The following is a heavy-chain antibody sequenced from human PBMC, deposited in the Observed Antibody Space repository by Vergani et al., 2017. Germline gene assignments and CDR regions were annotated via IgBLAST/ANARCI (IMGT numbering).Heavy chain of an antibody. Sequence: EVQLVESGGGLVKPGGSLRLSCVAAGFTFSSYAMSWVRQAPGKGLEWVSAISGSGGSTYYADSVKGRFTISRDNSKNTLYLQMNSLRAEDTAVYYCAKDSLRVPRIAASSALSDYWGQGTLVTVSS. D-gene: IGHD6-13*01. CDR2: ISGSGGST. CDR3: AKDSLRVPRIAASSALSDY. J-gene: IGHJ4*02. V-gene: IGHV3-23*04. CDR1: GFTFSSYA.